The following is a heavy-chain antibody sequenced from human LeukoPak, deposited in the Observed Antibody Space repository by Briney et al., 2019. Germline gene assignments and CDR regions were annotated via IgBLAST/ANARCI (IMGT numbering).Heavy chain of an antibody. J-gene: IGHJ6*02. Sequence: HPGGSLRLSCAASGFKFSSYWMSWVRQAPGKGLEWVANMNQDGSERYYVASVKGRFTISRDNAKNSVCLQMNSLRVEDTAVYYCARGVGGRSYSYYYGMDVWGQGTTVTVSS. CDR2: MNQDGSER. CDR1: GFKFSSYW. CDR3: ARGVGGRSYSYYYGMDV. D-gene: IGHD3-16*01. V-gene: IGHV3-7*05.